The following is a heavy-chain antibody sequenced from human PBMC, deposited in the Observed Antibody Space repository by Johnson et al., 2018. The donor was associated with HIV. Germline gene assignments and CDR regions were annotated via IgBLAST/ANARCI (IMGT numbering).Heavy chain of an antibody. Sequence: VLLVESGGGVVQPGRSLRLSCAASGFTISTNYMSWVRQAPGKGLEWVSVIYSGGSTYYADSVKGRFTISRDNSKNTLYLQMNSLRAEDTAVYYCARDLVVGDHSTPLTHAFDIWGQGTMVTVSS. J-gene: IGHJ3*02. V-gene: IGHV3-66*01. CDR3: ARDLVVGDHSTPLTHAFDI. D-gene: IGHD1-26*01. CDR2: IYSGGST. CDR1: GFTISTNY.